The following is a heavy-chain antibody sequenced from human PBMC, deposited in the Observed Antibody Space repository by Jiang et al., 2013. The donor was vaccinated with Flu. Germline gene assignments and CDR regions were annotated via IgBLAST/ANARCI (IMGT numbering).Heavy chain of an antibody. CDR3: ASHSSGSYYYFDY. CDR2: IYYSGST. Sequence: GPGLVKPSETLSLTCTVSGGSISSSGYYWGWIRQPPGKGLEWIGSIYYSGSTYYNPSLKSRVTISVDTSKNQFSLKLSSVSAADTAVYYCASHSSGSYYYFDYWGQGTLVTVSS. J-gene: IGHJ4*02. D-gene: IGHD1-26*01. V-gene: IGHV4-39*01. CDR1: GGSISSSGYY.